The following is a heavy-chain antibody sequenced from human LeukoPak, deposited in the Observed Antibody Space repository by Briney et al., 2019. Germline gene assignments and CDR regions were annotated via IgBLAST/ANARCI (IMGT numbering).Heavy chain of an antibody. J-gene: IGHJ4*02. D-gene: IGHD5-18*01. V-gene: IGHV3-74*01. CDR2: INRDASST. Sequence: ETLSLTCAVYGESFSGYYWSWIRHPTAKGLVWVSRINRDASSTTYADSVKGRFTISGDTARNTLYLQMNSLTAEDTAVYYCARVGYSYGSYDFYDWGQVTLVTFSS. CDR3: ARVGYSYGSYDFYD. CDR1: GESFSGYY.